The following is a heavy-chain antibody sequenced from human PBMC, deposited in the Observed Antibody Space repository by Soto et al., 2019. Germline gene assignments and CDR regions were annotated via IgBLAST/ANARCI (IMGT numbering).Heavy chain of an antibody. CDR3: ARRYGSSFEY. Sequence: QVQLQESGPGLVKPSETLSLTCTVSGGSISSYYWSWIRQPPGKGLEWIGYIYYSGSTNYNPSLNGRVTISVDTSKNQFSLTLSSVTDEDTDVYYCARRYGSSFEYWGQGALVTGSS. J-gene: IGHJ4*02. V-gene: IGHV4-59*01. CDR1: GGSISSYY. CDR2: IYYSGST. D-gene: IGHD4-17*01.